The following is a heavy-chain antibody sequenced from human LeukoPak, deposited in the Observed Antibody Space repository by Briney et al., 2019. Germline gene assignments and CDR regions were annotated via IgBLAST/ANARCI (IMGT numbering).Heavy chain of an antibody. CDR1: GFSFSSYW. CDR2: IRTDGGTK. D-gene: IGHD2-8*01. CDR3: ARDDEALTGGRVCFQH. V-gene: IGHV3-74*01. J-gene: IGHJ1*01. Sequence: GGSLRLSCEGSGFSFSSYWMHWVRQAPGKGLAWVSRIRTDGGTKYYADSVKGRFTVSRDNARNTLYLQMDSLRVDDTAVYYCARDDEALTGGRVCFQHWGQGTLVTVSS.